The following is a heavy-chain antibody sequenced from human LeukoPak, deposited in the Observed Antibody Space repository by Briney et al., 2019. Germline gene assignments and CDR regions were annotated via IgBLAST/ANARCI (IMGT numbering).Heavy chain of an antibody. Sequence: ASVKVSCKASGYTFTSYDINWVRQATGQGLEWMGWMNPNSGNTGYAQKFQGRVTITRNTSISTAYMELSSLRSEDTAVYYCARDPSYRGFDAFDIWGQGTMVTVSS. CDR3: ARDPSYRGFDAFDI. J-gene: IGHJ3*02. D-gene: IGHD1-26*01. CDR1: GYTFTSYD. V-gene: IGHV1-8*03. CDR2: MNPNSGNT.